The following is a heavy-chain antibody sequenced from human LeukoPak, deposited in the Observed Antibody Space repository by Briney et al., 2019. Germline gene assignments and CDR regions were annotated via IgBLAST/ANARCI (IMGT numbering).Heavy chain of an antibody. CDR2: ISGSNGNT. J-gene: IGHJ4*02. CDR1: GYAFTRYG. D-gene: IGHD1-26*01. Sequence: ASVKVSCKASGYAFTRYGMSWVRQAPGQGLEWMGWISGSNGNTNYAQKLQGRVTMTTDTSTGTAYMELRSLRSDDTAVYYCARSGRGTYYYFDYWGQGTLVTVSS. CDR3: ARSGRGTYYYFDY. V-gene: IGHV1-18*01.